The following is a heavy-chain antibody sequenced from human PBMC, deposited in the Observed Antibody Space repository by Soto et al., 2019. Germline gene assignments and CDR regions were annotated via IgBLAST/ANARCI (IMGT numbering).Heavy chain of an antibody. V-gene: IGHV1-69*13. J-gene: IGHJ6*02. D-gene: IGHD3-10*01. Sequence: ASVKVSCKASGGTFSSYAISWVRQAPGQGLEWMGGIIPIFGTANYAQKFQGRVTITADESTSTAYMELSSLRSEDTAVYYCASKIRGAHYYYYGMDVWRQRTTVTVSS. CDR1: GGTFSSYA. CDR3: ASKIRGAHYYYYGMDV. CDR2: IIPIFGTA.